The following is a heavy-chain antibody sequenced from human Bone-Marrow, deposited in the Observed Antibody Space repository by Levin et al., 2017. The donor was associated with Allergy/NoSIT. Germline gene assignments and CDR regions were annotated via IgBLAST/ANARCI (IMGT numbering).Heavy chain of an antibody. J-gene: IGHJ1*01. CDR2: ISYDGSNK. CDR1: GFTFSSYA. D-gene: IGHD3-22*01. CDR3: ARGPRITMIVVVIRGAEYFQH. V-gene: IGHV3-30-3*01. Sequence: GGSLRLSCAASGFTFSSYAMHWVRQAPGKGLEWVAVISYDGSNKYYADSVKGRFTISRDNSKNTLYLQMNSLRAEDTAVYYCARGPRITMIVVVIRGAEYFQHWGQGTLVTVSS.